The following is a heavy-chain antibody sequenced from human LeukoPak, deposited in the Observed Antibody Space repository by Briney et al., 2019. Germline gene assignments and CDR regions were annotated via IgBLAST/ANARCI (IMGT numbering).Heavy chain of an antibody. CDR3: ARATIAAAGRGWNY. D-gene: IGHD6-13*01. Sequence: GASVKVSCKASGYTFTGYYMHWVRQAPGQGLEWMGWINPNSGGTNYAQKFQGRVTMTRDTSISTAYMELSRLRSDDTAVYYCARATIAAAGRGWNYWGQGTLVTVSS. CDR2: INPNSGGT. CDR1: GYTFTGYY. V-gene: IGHV1-2*02. J-gene: IGHJ4*02.